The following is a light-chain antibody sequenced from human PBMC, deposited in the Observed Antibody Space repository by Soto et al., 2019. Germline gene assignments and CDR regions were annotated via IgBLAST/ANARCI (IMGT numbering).Light chain of an antibody. V-gene: IGLV2-14*01. CDR1: RSDVGGYNY. CDR2: DVS. Sequence: QSALTQPASVSGSPGQSITISCTGTRSDVGGYNYVSWYQQHPGKAPKLMIYDVSNRPSGVSNRFSGSKSGNTASLTISGLQAEDEADYYCGSYTSSSTLYVFGTGTKLTVL. J-gene: IGLJ1*01. CDR3: GSYTSSSTLYV.